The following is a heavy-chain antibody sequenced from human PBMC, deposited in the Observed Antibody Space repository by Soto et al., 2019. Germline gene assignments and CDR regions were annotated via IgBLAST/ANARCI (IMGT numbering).Heavy chain of an antibody. Sequence: GASVKVSCKASGYTFTSYGISWVRQAPGQGLEWMGWISAYNGNTNYAQKLQGRVTMTTDTSTSTAYMELRSLRSDDTAVYYCARGIFLYGGSDYGDSGGAFDIWGQGTMVTVSS. D-gene: IGHD1-26*01. V-gene: IGHV1-18*01. CDR3: ARGIFLYGGSDYGDSGGAFDI. CDR2: ISAYNGNT. J-gene: IGHJ3*02. CDR1: GYTFTSYG.